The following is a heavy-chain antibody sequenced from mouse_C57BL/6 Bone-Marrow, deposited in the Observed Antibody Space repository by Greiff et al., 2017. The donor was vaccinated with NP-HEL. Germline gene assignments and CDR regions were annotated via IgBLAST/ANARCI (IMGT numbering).Heavy chain of an antibody. Sequence: EVHLVESGGGLVQPGGSLSLSCAASGFTFTDYYMSWVRQPPGKALEWLGFIRNKANGYTTEYSASVKGRFTISRDNSQSILYLQMNALRAEDSATYYCARYYYGSSYYYAMDYWGQGTSVTVSS. V-gene: IGHV7-3*01. J-gene: IGHJ4*01. D-gene: IGHD1-1*01. CDR1: GFTFTDYY. CDR3: ARYYYGSSYYYAMDY. CDR2: IRNKANGYTT.